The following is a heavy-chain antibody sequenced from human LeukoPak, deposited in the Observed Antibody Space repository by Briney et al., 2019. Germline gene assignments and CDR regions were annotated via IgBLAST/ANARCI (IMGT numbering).Heavy chain of an antibody. V-gene: IGHV3-21*01. D-gene: IGHD5-18*01. CDR1: GFTVSSNY. Sequence: GGSLRLSCAASGFTVSSNYMNWVRQAPGKGLEWVSSISSSSSYIYYADSVKGRFTISRDNAKNSLYLQMNSLRAEDTAVYYCARDQVSSGYSYGPFDYWGQGTLVTVSS. CDR3: ARDQVSSGYSYGPFDY. CDR2: ISSSSSYI. J-gene: IGHJ4*02.